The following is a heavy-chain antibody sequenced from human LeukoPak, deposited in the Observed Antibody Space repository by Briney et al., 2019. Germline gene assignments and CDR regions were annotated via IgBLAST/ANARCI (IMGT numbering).Heavy chain of an antibody. Sequence: PSETLSLTCAVYGGSFSGYYWSWIRQPPGKGLEWIGEINHSGSPNYNPSLKSRVTIPVDTSKNQFSLKLSSVTAADTAVYYCARGIVVVVTAIFDYWGQGTLVTVSS. D-gene: IGHD2-15*01. J-gene: IGHJ4*02. V-gene: IGHV4-34*01. CDR3: ARGIVVVVTAIFDY. CDR1: GGSFSGYY. CDR2: INHSGSP.